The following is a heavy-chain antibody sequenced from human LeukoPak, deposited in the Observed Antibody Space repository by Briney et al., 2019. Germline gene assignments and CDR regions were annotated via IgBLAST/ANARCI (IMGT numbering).Heavy chain of an antibody. Sequence: ASVKVSCKASGYTFTGYYMHWVRQAPGQGLEWMGWINPNSGATNYAQKFQGRVTMTRDTSITTAYMELSRLRSDDTAVYYCARGGTKQPSDVFDIWGQGTMVTVSS. CDR3: ARGGTKQPSDVFDI. V-gene: IGHV1-2*02. J-gene: IGHJ3*02. CDR1: GYTFTGYY. D-gene: IGHD2-15*01. CDR2: INPNSGAT.